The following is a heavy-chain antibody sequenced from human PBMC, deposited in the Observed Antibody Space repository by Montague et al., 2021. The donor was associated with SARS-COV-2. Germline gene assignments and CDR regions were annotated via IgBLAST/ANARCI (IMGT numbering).Heavy chain of an antibody. CDR2: IYWDDDK. Sequence: PALVKPTQTLTLTCTFSGFSLSTSGVGVGWIRQPPGKALEWLALIYWDDDKRYSPSLKSRLTITKDTSKNQVVLIVTNMDPVDTATYYCAHRRLHTGSFDYWGQGALVTVSS. CDR3: AHRRLHTGSFDY. J-gene: IGHJ4*02. V-gene: IGHV2-5*02. CDR1: GFSLSTSGVG. D-gene: IGHD1-26*01.